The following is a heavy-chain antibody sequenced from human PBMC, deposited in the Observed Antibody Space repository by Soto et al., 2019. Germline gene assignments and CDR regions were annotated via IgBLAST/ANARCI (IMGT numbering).Heavy chain of an antibody. CDR3: ANARYCYGGSCYGLPYYYGMDV. CDR1: GFTFSSYS. Sequence: EVQLLESGGTLVQPGGSLRLSCAASGFTFSSYSMSWVRQAPGKGLEWVSGISGSGAGTYYADSVQGRFTISRDNSENKVYLKMTSLRAEDTAVYYCANARYCYGGSCYGLPYYYGMDVWGQGTTVTVSS. J-gene: IGHJ6*02. V-gene: IGHV3-23*01. CDR2: ISGSGAGT. D-gene: IGHD2-15*01.